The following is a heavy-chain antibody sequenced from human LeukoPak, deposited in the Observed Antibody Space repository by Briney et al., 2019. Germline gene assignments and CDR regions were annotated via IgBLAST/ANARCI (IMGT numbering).Heavy chain of an antibody. V-gene: IGHV5-51*01. CDR3: ARLLYGDYGRHFDY. Sequence: GESLKISRKGSGYSFTNYWIGWVRQMPGKGLEWMGIIYPGDSDTRYSPSFQGQVTISADKSISTAYLQWSSLKASDTTMYYCARLLYGDYGRHFDYWGQGTLSPSPQ. D-gene: IGHD4-17*01. J-gene: IGHJ4*02. CDR1: GYSFTNYW. CDR2: IYPGDSDT.